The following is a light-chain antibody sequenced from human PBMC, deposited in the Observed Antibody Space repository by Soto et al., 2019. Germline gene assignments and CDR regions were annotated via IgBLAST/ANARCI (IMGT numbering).Light chain of an antibody. Sequence: QSVLTQPPSVAGAPGQRGTLSCTGSSSNIGAGYDVHWYQQLPGTAPKLLIYGNSNRPSGVPDRFSGSKSGTSASLAITGLQAEDEADYYCQSYDSSLSGVVFGGGTTLTVL. CDR2: GNS. CDR1: SSNIGAGYD. V-gene: IGLV1-40*01. CDR3: QSYDSSLSGVV. J-gene: IGLJ2*01.